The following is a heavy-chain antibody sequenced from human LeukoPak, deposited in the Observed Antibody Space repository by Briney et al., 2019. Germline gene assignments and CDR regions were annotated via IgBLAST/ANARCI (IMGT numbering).Heavy chain of an antibody. V-gene: IGHV3-66*02. CDR1: GFTVSKNY. D-gene: IGHD3-3*01. Sequence: GGSLRLSCTASGFTVSKNYMSWVRQAPGKGLEWVSVIYSGGSTYYADSVKGRFTISRDNSKNALYLQMNSLRTEDTAVYYCARDFDAFDIWAQGTMVTVSS. J-gene: IGHJ3*02. CDR3: ARDFDAFDI. CDR2: IYSGGST.